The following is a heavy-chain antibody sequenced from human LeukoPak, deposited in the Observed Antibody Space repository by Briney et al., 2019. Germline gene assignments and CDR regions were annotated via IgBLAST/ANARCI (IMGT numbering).Heavy chain of an antibody. D-gene: IGHD3-10*01. J-gene: IGHJ4*02. CDR3: ARSQSGSYYNPFDY. V-gene: IGHV4-4*02. CDR1: GGSISSSNW. CDR2: IYHSGST. Sequence: NPSGTLSLTCAVSGGSISSSNWWSWVRQPPGKGLEWIGEIYHSGSTNYNPSLKSRVTISVDKSKNQFSLKLSSVTAADTAVYYCARSQSGSYYNPFDYWGQGTLVTVSS.